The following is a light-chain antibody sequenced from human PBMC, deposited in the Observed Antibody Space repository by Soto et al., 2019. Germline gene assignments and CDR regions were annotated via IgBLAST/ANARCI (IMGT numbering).Light chain of an antibody. Sequence: EIVLTQSPATLSLSPGDRASLSCRASQSVSNYLAWYQQKPGQAPRLLIYDASNRATGIPARFSGSGSGRDFTLTISSLEPEYFAVYYCQQRSNWPLFTFGPGTKVDIK. V-gene: IGKV3-11*02. CDR2: DAS. CDR1: QSVSNY. J-gene: IGKJ3*01. CDR3: QQRSNWPLFT.